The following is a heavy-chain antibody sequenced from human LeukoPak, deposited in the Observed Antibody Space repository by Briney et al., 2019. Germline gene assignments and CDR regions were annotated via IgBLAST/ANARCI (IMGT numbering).Heavy chain of an antibody. J-gene: IGHJ6*04. Sequence: SLRLSCAASGFIFSNYAMSWVRQAPGKGLEWVSGISWNSGSIGYADSVKGRFTISRDNAKNSLYLQMNSLRAEDMALYYCAKERSEYYYDSSGPLDVWGKGTTVTVSS. CDR2: ISWNSGSI. CDR1: GFIFSNYA. CDR3: AKERSEYYYDSSGPLDV. D-gene: IGHD3-22*01. V-gene: IGHV3-9*03.